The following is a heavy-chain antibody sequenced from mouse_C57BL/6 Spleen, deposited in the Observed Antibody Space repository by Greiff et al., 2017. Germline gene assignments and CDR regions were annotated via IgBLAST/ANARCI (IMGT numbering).Heavy chain of an antibody. Sequence: EVKVEESGGGLVQPGGSMKLSCVASGFTFSNYWMNWVRQSPEKGLEWVAQIRLKSDNYATHYAESVKGRFTISRDDSKSSVYLQMNNLRAEDTGIYYCTSTMVMTRYFDYWGQGTTLTVSS. CDR2: IRLKSDNYAT. J-gene: IGHJ2*01. CDR3: TSTMVMTRYFDY. V-gene: IGHV6-3*01. CDR1: GFTFSNYW. D-gene: IGHD2-2*01.